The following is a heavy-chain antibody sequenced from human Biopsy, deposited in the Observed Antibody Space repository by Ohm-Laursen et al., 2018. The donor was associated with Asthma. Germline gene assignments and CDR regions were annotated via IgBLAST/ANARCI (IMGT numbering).Heavy chain of an antibody. V-gene: IGHV4-30-2*01. CDR3: ARGPNYHGSGRAPIGMDV. CDR1: GGSISSGGYS. CDR2: IYHSGST. J-gene: IGHJ6*02. D-gene: IGHD3-10*01. Sequence: SQTLSLTWAVSGGSISSGGYSWSWIRQPPGKGLEWIGYIYHSGSTYYNPSLKSRVTISVDTSKNQFSLRLNSVTAADTAVYYCARGPNYHGSGRAPIGMDVWGQGTTVTVSS.